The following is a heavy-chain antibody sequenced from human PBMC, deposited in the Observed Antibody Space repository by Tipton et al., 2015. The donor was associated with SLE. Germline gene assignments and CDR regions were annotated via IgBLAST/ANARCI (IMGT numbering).Heavy chain of an antibody. CDR3: ARFRPSRTKTITIFEH. J-gene: IGHJ1*01. CDR1: GYTITSYG. Sequence: QSGLEVKKPGASVKVSCKASGYTITSYGISWVRQAPGQGLEWMGWISAYNGNTNYAQKLQGRVTMTTDTSTSTAYMELRSLRSDDTAVYYCARFRPSRTKTITIFEHWGQGTLVTVSS. V-gene: IGHV1-18*01. D-gene: IGHD3-3*01. CDR2: ISAYNGNT.